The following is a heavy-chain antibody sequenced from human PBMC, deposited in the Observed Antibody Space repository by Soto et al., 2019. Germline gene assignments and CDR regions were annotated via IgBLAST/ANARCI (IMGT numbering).Heavy chain of an antibody. CDR2: SSTFNDNR. J-gene: IGHJ4*02. Sequence: ASVKVSCKASGYTFTNYGITWVRQAPGQGLEWMGWSSTFNDNRNYAQDLQGRLTMTTDTSTSTAYMELRSLRSDDTAVYYCVRDLWQPDDYWGQGTLVTVS. D-gene: IGHD6-13*01. V-gene: IGHV1-18*01. CDR1: GYTFTNYG. CDR3: VRDLWQPDDY.